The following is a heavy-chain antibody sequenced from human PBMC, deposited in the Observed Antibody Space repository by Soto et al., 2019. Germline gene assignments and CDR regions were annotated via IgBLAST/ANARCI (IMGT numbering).Heavy chain of an antibody. CDR2: IYWDDHE. J-gene: IGHJ6*02. D-gene: IGHD3-10*01. CDR1: GFSLNTGGLG. Sequence: ITLKESGPTLVKPTQTLTLTCTFSGFSLNTGGLGVGWVRQPRGKAMEWLALIYWDDHERYRPSLRSRLNITKDTINNQVVLTMTNMDPEDTATYYCVRNWRYYGGDYYYGMDAWGQGTTVTVSS. V-gene: IGHV2-5*02. CDR3: VRNWRYYGGDYYYGMDA.